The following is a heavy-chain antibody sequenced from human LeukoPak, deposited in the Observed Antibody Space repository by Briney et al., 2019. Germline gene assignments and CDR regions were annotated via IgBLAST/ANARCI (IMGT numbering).Heavy chain of an antibody. D-gene: IGHD6-6*01. CDR3: ARDGPLGGIAAPRGVYNWFDP. J-gene: IGHJ5*02. Sequence: PSETLSLTCTVSGGSISSHYWSWIRQPPGKGLEWIGYIYYSGSTNYNPSLKSRVTISVDTSKNQFSLKLSSVTAADTAVYYCARDGPLGGIAAPRGVYNWFDPWGQGTLVTVSS. CDR2: IYYSGST. V-gene: IGHV4-59*11. CDR1: GGSISSHY.